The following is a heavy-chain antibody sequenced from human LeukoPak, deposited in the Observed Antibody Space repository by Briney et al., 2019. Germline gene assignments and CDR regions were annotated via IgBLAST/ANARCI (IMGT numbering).Heavy chain of an antibody. CDR3: ARDKVNTGLDAFDI. CDR2: ISTSSSYI. J-gene: IGHJ3*02. Sequence: GGSLRLSCAASGFTFSSYSLNRVRQAPGKGLEWVSSISTSSSYIYYADSVKGRFTISRDNAKNSLYLQMNSLRAEDTAVYYCARDKVNTGLDAFDIWGQGTMVTVSS. V-gene: IGHV3-21*01. D-gene: IGHD5-18*01. CDR1: GFTFSSYS.